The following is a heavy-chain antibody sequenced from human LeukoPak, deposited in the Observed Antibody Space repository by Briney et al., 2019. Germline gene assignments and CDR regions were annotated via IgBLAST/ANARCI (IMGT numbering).Heavy chain of an antibody. CDR2: IYYSGST. Sequence: SETLSLTCTASGGSISSYYWSWIRQPPGKGLEWIGYIYYSGSTNYNPSLKSRVTISVDTSKNQFSLKLSSVTAADTAVYYCARVSDYGGNPIDYWGQGTLVTVSS. V-gene: IGHV4-59*01. CDR3: ARVSDYGGNPIDY. J-gene: IGHJ4*02. CDR1: GGSISSYY. D-gene: IGHD4-23*01.